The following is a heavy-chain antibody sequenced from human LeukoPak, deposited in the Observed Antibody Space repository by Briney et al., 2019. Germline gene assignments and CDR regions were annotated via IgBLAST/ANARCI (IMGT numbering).Heavy chain of an antibody. CDR2: IYYSGST. Sequence: SETLSLTCTVSGGSISSSSYYWGWIRQPPGKGLEWIGSIYYSGSTYYNPSLKSRVTISVDTSKNQFSLKLSSVTAADTAVYYCARQSRVVVSWDDWGQGTLVTVSS. D-gene: IGHD3-22*01. V-gene: IGHV4-39*01. J-gene: IGHJ4*02. CDR1: GGSISSSSYY. CDR3: ARQSRVVVSWDD.